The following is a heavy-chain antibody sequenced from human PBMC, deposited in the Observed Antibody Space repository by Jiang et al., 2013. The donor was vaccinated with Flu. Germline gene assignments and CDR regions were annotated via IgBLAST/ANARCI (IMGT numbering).Heavy chain of an antibody. J-gene: IGHJ6*04. CDR1: GGSISSYY. V-gene: IGHV4-59*01. CDR3: ARDMDTAMVTGYYYGMDV. CDR2: IYYSGST. Sequence: GPGLVKPSETLSLTCTVSGGSISSYYWSWIRQPPGKGLEWIGYIYYSGSTNYNPSLKSRVTISVDTSKNQFSLKLSSVTAADTAVYYCARDMDTAMVTGYYYGMDVWGKGTTVTVSS. D-gene: IGHD5-18*01.